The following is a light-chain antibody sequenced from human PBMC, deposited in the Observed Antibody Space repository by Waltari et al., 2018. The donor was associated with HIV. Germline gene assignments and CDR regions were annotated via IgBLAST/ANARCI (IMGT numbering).Light chain of an antibody. V-gene: IGKV2-28*01. CDR1: LRLLHTTGNSW. Sequence: ILMTPSPLSLSGTPGEPASIPCKSRLRLLHTTGNSWWRGYLQKPGQSPQPLIYLGSNPASGVADRFSGGGSGTDFTLRISKVEAEDVASYYCMQSLQIPLTFGGGTKLE. CDR3: MQSLQIPLT. CDR2: LGS. J-gene: IGKJ4*01.